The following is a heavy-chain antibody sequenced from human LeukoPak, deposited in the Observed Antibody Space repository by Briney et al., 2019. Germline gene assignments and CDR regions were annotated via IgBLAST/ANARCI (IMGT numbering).Heavy chain of an antibody. Sequence: SETLSLTCSVSGGSITSYYWSWIRQPPGKGLEWIGYIYYRGSTNYNPSLKSRVTIALDTSKNQSSLKLSSVTAADTAVYYCARLGCSGGSCSNPYYYGMDVWGQGTTVTVSS. J-gene: IGHJ6*02. D-gene: IGHD2-15*01. V-gene: IGHV4-59*08. CDR3: ARLGCSGGSCSNPYYYGMDV. CDR1: GGSITSYY. CDR2: IYYRGST.